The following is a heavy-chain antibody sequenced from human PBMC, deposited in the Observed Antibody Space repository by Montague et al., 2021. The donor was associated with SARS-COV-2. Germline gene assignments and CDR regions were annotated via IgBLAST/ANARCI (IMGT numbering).Heavy chain of an antibody. D-gene: IGHD3-10*01. CDR1: GFTFSSYG. V-gene: IGHV3-30*18. Sequence: SLRLSCAASGFTFSSYGMHWVRQAPGKGLEWVAVISYDGSNKYYATSVKGRFTISRDKFKNTLYLQMSSLRPEDTAVYYCAKDPRVYYYGSGSYYNGMDVWGQGTTVTVSS. J-gene: IGHJ6*02. CDR2: ISYDGSNK. CDR3: AKDPRVYYYGSGSYYNGMDV.